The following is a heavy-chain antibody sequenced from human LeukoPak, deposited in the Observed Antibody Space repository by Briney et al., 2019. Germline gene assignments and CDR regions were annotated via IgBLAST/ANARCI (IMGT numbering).Heavy chain of an antibody. V-gene: IGHV3-48*03. Sequence: GGSLRLSCAASGFTFSSYEMNWVRQAPGKGLEWVSYISSSSSTIYYADSVKRRFTISRDNAKNSLYLQMNSLRAEDTAVYYCAREGALYGSGRRYGMDVWGKGTTVTVSS. CDR3: AREGALYGSGRRYGMDV. CDR2: ISSSSSTI. CDR1: GFTFSSYE. D-gene: IGHD3-10*01. J-gene: IGHJ6*04.